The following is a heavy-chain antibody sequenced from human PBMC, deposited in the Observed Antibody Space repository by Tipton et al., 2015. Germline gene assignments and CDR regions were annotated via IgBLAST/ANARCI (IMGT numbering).Heavy chain of an antibody. V-gene: IGHV4-31*02. CDR1: GGSISSGGYY. D-gene: IGHD4-17*01. J-gene: IGHJ4*01. CDR2: IYYSGST. CDR3: VRGGADYED. Sequence: LRLSCTVSGGSISSGGYYWSWIRQHPGKGLEWIGYIYYSGSTYYNPSLKSRVTISEDTSKTQISLNVTSVTAADTAVYFCVRGGADYEDWGHGTLVTVSS.